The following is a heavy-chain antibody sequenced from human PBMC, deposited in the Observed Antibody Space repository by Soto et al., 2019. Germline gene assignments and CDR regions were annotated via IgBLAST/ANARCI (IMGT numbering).Heavy chain of an antibody. J-gene: IGHJ4*02. V-gene: IGHV1-69*02. CDR3: ARAADDYGRKGFDY. CDR2: IIPILGIA. Sequence: QVQLVQSGAEVKKPGSSVKVSCKASGGTFSSYTISWVRQAPGQGLEWMGRIIPILGIANYAQKFQGRVTITADKSTSTAYMELSSLRSEDTAVYYCARAADDYGRKGFDYWGQGTLVTVSS. CDR1: GGTFSSYT. D-gene: IGHD4-17*01.